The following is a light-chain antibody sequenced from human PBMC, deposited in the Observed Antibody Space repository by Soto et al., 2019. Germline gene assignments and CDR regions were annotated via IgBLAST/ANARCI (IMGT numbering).Light chain of an antibody. J-gene: IGLJ2*01. CDR2: DVT. V-gene: IGLV2-14*03. CDR1: SSDVGGYNY. CDR3: SSYTISSTVV. Sequence: QSALTHPSSVSGSPGQSITISCTGTSSDVGGYNYVSWYQHHPGKAPKLMIYDVTNRPSGVSNRFSGSKSGNKASLTISGLQAEDEADYYCSSYTISSTVVFGGGTKRTVL.